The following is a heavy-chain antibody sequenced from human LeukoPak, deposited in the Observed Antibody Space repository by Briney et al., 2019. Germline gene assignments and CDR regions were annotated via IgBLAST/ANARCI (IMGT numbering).Heavy chain of an antibody. Sequence: SETLSLTCTVSDGSISNYYWSWIRQPAGKGLEWIGRLYIGRGTDYIPSLKSRVSMSVDTSNRHFSLGLTSVTAADTAIYYCARESRVFIGDGYYLDSWGPGTLITVSS. CDR3: ARESRVFIGDGYYLDS. D-gene: IGHD3-3*01. V-gene: IGHV4-4*07. CDR2: LYIGRGT. CDR1: DGSISNYY. J-gene: IGHJ4*02.